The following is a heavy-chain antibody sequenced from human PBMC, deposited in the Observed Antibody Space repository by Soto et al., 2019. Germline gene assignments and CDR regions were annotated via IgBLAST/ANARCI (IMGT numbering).Heavy chain of an antibody. CDR3: ARLNPEYYDFWSGYYTSFHFMDV. V-gene: IGHV4-39*01. D-gene: IGHD3-3*01. J-gene: IGHJ6*02. Sequence: SETLSLTCTVSGGSISSSSYYWGWIRQPPGKGLEWIGSIYYSGSTYYNPSLKSRVTISVDTSKNQFSLKLSSVTAADTAVYYCARLNPEYYDFWSGYYTSFHFMDVCGQGTTVPVSS. CDR2: IYYSGST. CDR1: GGSISSSSYY.